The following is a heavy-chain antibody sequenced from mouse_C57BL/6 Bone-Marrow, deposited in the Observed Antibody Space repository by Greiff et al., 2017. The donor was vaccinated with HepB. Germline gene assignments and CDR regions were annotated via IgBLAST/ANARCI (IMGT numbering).Heavy chain of an antibody. D-gene: IGHD1-1*01. CDR1: GYSITSGYY. CDR2: ISYDGSN. J-gene: IGHJ1*03. Sequence: EVKLQESGPGLVKPSQSLSLTCSVTGYSITSGYYWNWIRQFPGTKLEWMGYISYDGSNNYNPSLKNRISLTRDTSTNQFFLKLNSVTTEDTATYYGAREDYYGLYWDFDVWGTGTTVTVSS. CDR3: AREDYYGLYWDFDV. V-gene: IGHV3-6*01.